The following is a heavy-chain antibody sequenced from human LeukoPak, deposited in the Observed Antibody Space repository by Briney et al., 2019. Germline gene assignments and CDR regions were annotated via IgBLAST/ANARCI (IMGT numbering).Heavy chain of an antibody. J-gene: IGHJ3*02. CDR1: GDSVSSNSAA. CDR3: ARSVGDIDI. V-gene: IGHV6-1*01. CDR2: TYYRSKWYN. Sequence: TSQTLSLTCAISGDSVSSNSAAWNWIRQSSSRGFEWLGRTYYRSKWYNDYARSLKSRIIINPDTSKNQFSLQLNSVTPEDTAVYYCARSVGDIDIWGQGTMVTVSS. D-gene: IGHD1-26*01.